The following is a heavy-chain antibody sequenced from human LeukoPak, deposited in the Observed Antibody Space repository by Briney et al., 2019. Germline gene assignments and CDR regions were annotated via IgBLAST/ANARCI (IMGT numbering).Heavy chain of an antibody. Sequence: ASVKVSCKASRYTFTGYYMHWVRQAPGQGLEWMGWINPNSGGTNYAQKFQGWVTMTRDTSISTAYMELSRLRSDDTAVYYCARGIAVAGGYYYYGMDVWGKGTTVTVSS. CDR3: ARGIAVAGGYYYYGMDV. D-gene: IGHD6-19*01. V-gene: IGHV1-2*04. CDR2: INPNSGGT. J-gene: IGHJ6*04. CDR1: RYTFTGYY.